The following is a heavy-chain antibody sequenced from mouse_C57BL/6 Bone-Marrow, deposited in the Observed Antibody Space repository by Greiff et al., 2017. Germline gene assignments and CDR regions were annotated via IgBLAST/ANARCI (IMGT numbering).Heavy chain of an antibody. D-gene: IGHD1-1*01. Sequence: VQLQQPGAELVMPGASVKLSCKASGYTFTSYWMHWVKQRPGQGLEWIGEIDPSDSYTNYNQKFKGKSTLTVDKSSSTAYMQLSSLTSEDSAVYYCARQYYGSSSEAWFAYWGAETLVTVSA. J-gene: IGHJ3*01. CDR3: ARQYYGSSSEAWFAY. V-gene: IGHV1-69*01. CDR2: IDPSDSYT. CDR1: GYTFTSYW.